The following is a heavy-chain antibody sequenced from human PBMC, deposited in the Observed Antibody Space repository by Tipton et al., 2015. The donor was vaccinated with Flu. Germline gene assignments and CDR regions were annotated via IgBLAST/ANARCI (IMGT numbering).Heavy chain of an antibody. Sequence: SLRLSCAASGFTFSGYWMHWVRQGPGKGLVWVSRINAAGTIITYADSVKGRFTISRDYAKNTLYLQMNSLRAEDTAVYYCARDLGRYWGQGTLVTVSS. J-gene: IGHJ4*02. V-gene: IGHV3-74*01. CDR2: INAAGTII. CDR1: GFTFSGYW. CDR3: ARDLGRY.